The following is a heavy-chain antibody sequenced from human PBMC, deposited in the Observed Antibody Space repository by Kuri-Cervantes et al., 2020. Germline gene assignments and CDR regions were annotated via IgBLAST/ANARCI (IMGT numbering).Heavy chain of an antibody. V-gene: IGHV4-61*02. CDR2: IYTSGST. D-gene: IGHD3-10*01. J-gene: IGHJ3*02. CDR1: GGSISSSSYY. CDR3: ARDPFGELLSGAFDI. Sequence: LRLSCTVSGGSISSSSYYRSWIRQPAGKGLEWIGRIYTSGSTNYNPSLKSRVTMSVDTSKNQFSLKLSSVTAADTAVYYCARDPFGELLSGAFDIWGQGTMVTVSS.